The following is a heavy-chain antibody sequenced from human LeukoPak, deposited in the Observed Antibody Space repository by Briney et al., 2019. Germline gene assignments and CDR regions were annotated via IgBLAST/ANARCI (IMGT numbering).Heavy chain of an antibody. D-gene: IGHD4-11*01. CDR3: AHLTTITPFDY. Sequence: SVKVSCKASGGTFSSYTISWVRQAPGQGLEWMGRIIPIFSIANYAQKFQGRVTITADKSTSTAYMELGSLRSEDTAVYYCAHLTTITPFDYWGQGTLVTVSS. J-gene: IGHJ4*02. CDR1: GGTFSSYT. V-gene: IGHV1-69*02. CDR2: IIPIFSIA.